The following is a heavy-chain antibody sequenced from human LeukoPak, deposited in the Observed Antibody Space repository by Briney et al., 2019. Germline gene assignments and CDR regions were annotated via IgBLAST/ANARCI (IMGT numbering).Heavy chain of an antibody. V-gene: IGHV1-18*01. CDR2: ISAYNGNT. D-gene: IGHD6-19*01. CDR3: ARDKVSEGSGWYSSDAFDI. CDR1: GYTFTSYG. J-gene: IGHJ3*02. Sequence: GASVKVSCKASGYTFTSYGISWVRQAPGQGLEWMGWISAYNGNTNYAQKLQGRVTMTTDTSTSTAYMELRSLRSDDTAVYYCARDKVSEGSGWYSSDAFDIWGQGTMVTVSS.